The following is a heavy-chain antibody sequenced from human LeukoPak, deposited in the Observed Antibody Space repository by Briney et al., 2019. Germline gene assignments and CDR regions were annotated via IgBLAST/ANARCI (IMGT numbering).Heavy chain of an antibody. J-gene: IGHJ3*02. D-gene: IGHD6-6*01. CDR1: GGSISSSNW. CDR2: IYHSGST. CDR3: ARVISSSADAFDI. Sequence: SETLSLTCAVSGGSISSSNWWSGIRQPPGKGLEWIGEIYHSGSTNYNPSLKSRVTISVDKSKNQFSLKLSSVTAADTAVYYCARVISSSADAFDIWGQGTMVTVSS. V-gene: IGHV4-4*02.